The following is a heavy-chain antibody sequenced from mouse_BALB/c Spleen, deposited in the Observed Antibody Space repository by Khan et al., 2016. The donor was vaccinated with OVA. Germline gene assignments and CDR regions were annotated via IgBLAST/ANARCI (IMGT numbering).Heavy chain of an antibody. CDR2: INTYTGEP. CDR1: GYTFTNYG. CDR3: ARMKPYWYFDL. Sequence: QIQLVQSGPELKKPGETVKISCKASGYTFTNYGMNWVKRAPGKGLKWMGWINTYTGEPTYADDFKGRFAFSLETSASTAYLQINNLKNEDTAKYFCARMKPYWYFDLWGAGTTVTVSS. J-gene: IGHJ1*01. V-gene: IGHV9-3-1*01.